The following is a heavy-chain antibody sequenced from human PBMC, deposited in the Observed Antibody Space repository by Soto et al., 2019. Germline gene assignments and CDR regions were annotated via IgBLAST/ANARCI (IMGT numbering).Heavy chain of an antibody. Sequence: SVQVSCWASGGTFSSYAISWVRQAPGQGLEWMGGIIPIFGTANYAQKFQGRVTITADKSTSTAYMELSSLRSEDTAVYYCASGSVPGSACDYWGQGTLVTVSS. CDR1: GGTFSSYA. J-gene: IGHJ4*02. CDR3: ASGSVPGSACDY. V-gene: IGHV1-69*06. CDR2: IIPIFGTA. D-gene: IGHD2-2*01.